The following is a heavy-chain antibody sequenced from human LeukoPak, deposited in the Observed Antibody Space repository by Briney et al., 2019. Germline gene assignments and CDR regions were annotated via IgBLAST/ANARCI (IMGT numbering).Heavy chain of an antibody. D-gene: IGHD3-10*01. J-gene: IGHJ4*02. CDR3: AGGNSGTNGMDY. CDR2: ISSSSSYI. CDR1: GFTFSSYS. Sequence: GGSLRLSCAASGFTFSSYSMNWVRQAPGKGLEWVSSISSSSSYIYYADSVKGRFTISRDNAKNSLYLQMNSLRAEDTAVYYCAGGNSGTNGMDYWGQGTLVTVSS. V-gene: IGHV3-21*01.